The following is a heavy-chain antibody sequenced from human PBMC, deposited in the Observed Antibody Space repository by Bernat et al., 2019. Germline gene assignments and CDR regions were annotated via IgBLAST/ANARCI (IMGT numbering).Heavy chain of an antibody. V-gene: IGHV3-11*01. Sequence: VQLVESGGGLVKPGGSLRLSCAASGFIFSNHYMNWVRQAPGKGLEWVSYISNSGSNIYYADSVRGRFTISRDNAKNSLYLQMNSLRAEDTAVYYCARSRPEYYFDYWGQGTLVTVS. CDR1: GFIFSNHY. CDR2: ISNSGSNI. CDR3: ARSRPEYYFDY. J-gene: IGHJ4*02.